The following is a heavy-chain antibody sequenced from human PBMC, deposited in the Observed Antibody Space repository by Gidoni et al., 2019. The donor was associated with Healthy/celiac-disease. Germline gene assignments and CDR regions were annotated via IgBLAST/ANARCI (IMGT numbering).Heavy chain of an antibody. Sequence: QVQLVQSGAEVKKPGSSVKVSCKASGGTFSSYAIRWVRQAPGQGLEWMGGIIPILGTANYEQKFQGRVTITADESTSTAYMELSSLRSEDTAVYYCARDGLNYYDSSGYRTFDYWGQGTLVTVSS. CDR2: IIPILGTA. D-gene: IGHD3-22*01. CDR3: ARDGLNYYDSSGYRTFDY. CDR1: GGTFSSYA. J-gene: IGHJ4*02. V-gene: IGHV1-69*01.